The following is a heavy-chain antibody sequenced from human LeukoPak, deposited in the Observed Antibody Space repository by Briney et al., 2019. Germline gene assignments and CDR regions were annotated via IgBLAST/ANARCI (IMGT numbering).Heavy chain of an antibody. V-gene: IGHV4-34*01. CDR1: GGSFSGYY. CDR2: INHSGST. CDR3: ARGVLPFDP. J-gene: IGHJ5*02. D-gene: IGHD3-10*01. Sequence: PSETLSLTCAVYGGSFSGYYWSWIRQPPGKGLEWIGEINHSGSTNYNPSLKSRVTISVDTSKDQFSLKLSSVTAADTAVYYCARGVLPFDPWGQGTLVTVSS.